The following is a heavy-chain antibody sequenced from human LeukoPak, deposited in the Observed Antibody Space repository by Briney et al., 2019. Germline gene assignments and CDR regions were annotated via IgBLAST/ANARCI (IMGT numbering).Heavy chain of an antibody. Sequence: ASVKVSCKASGYTFTSYGISWVRQAPGQGPEWMGWIRAYNGNTNYAQKLQGRVTMTRDTSSSTAYMELGSLRSDDTAVCYCARDGNSGGWYGDYWGQGTLVTVSS. D-gene: IGHD6-19*01. CDR3: ARDGNSGGWYGDY. V-gene: IGHV1-18*01. CDR2: IRAYNGNT. CDR1: GYTFTSYG. J-gene: IGHJ4*02.